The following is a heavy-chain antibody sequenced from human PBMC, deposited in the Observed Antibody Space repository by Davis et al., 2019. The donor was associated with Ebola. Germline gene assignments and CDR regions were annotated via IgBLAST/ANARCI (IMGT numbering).Heavy chain of an antibody. CDR2: IGGGGGSI. Sequence: GESLKISCAASGFTFSSSAMSWGRRAPGKGLEWVSSIGGGGGSIYYADSVKGRFTISRDNSKNTLYLQMNSLRAEDTAVYYCARAPSGYSSSFDYWGQGTLVTVSS. CDR3: ARAPSGYSSSFDY. J-gene: IGHJ4*02. V-gene: IGHV3-23*01. D-gene: IGHD6-13*01. CDR1: GFTFSSSA.